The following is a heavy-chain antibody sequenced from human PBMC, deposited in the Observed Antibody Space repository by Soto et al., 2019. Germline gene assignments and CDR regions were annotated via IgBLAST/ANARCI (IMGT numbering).Heavy chain of an antibody. CDR2: IYHSGST. V-gene: IGHV4-4*02. CDR3: ARDPSKDYDYGGNSGRVRYYYGMDV. D-gene: IGHD4-17*01. J-gene: IGHJ6*02. Sequence: PSETLSLTCAVSGGSISSSNWWSWVRQPPGKGLEWIGEIYHSGSTNYNPSLKSRVTISVDKSKNQFSLKLSSVTAADTAVYYCARDPSKDYDYGGNSGRVRYYYGMDVWGQRTTVTVSS. CDR1: GGSISSSNW.